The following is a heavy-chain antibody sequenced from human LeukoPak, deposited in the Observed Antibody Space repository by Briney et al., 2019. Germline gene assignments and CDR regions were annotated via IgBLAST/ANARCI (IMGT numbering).Heavy chain of an antibody. Sequence: GGSLRLSCAASGFTFSSYEMNWVRQAPGKGLEWVSYISSSGSTIYYADSVKGRFTISRDDAKNSLYLQMNSLRAEDTAVYYCARADTAMVLYFDYWGQGTLVTVSS. CDR1: GFTFSSYE. CDR2: ISSSGSTI. V-gene: IGHV3-48*03. CDR3: ARADTAMVLYFDY. D-gene: IGHD5-18*01. J-gene: IGHJ4*02.